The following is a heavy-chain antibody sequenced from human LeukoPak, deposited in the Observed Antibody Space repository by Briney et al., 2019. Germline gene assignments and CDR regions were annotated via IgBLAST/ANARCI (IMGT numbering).Heavy chain of an antibody. CDR3: AKDELLEPFDY. J-gene: IGHJ4*02. Sequence: GGSLRLSCAASGFTFSSYSMNWVRQAPGKGLEWVSAISGSGGSTYYADSVKGRFTISRDNSKNTLYLQMNSLRAEDTAVYYCAKDELLEPFDYWGQGTLVTVSS. V-gene: IGHV3-23*01. CDR2: ISGSGGST. CDR1: GFTFSSYS. D-gene: IGHD1-1*01.